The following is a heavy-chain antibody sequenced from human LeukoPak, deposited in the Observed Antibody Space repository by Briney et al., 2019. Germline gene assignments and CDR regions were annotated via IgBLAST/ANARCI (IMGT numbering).Heavy chain of an antibody. Sequence: GGTLRLSGTASRFTSSDFWMVWVRTAPGNGRVGGVNINQDETEKFSLGSVKGRFPISRDTAKNSLYLQMNSLRVEDTALYYCVRLGSTSPGNWYKLFDQWGQGTLVTVSS. D-gene: IGHD2-2*01. CDR1: RFTSSDFW. J-gene: IGHJ4*02. V-gene: IGHV3-7*03. CDR2: INQDETEK. CDR3: VRLGSTSPGNWYKLFDQ.